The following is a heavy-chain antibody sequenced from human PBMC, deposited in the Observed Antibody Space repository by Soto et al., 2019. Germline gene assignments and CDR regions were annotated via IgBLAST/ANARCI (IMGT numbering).Heavy chain of an antibody. V-gene: IGHV4-30-4*01. CDR3: AREDYDILTGYYGVDY. Sequence: QVQLQESGPGLVKPSQTLSLTCTVSGGSISSGDYYWSWIHQPPGKGLEWIGYIYYSGSTYYNPSLKSRVTISVDTSKNQFSLKLSSVTAADTAVYYCAREDYDILTGYYGVDYWGQGTLVTVSS. J-gene: IGHJ4*02. CDR2: IYYSGST. D-gene: IGHD3-9*01. CDR1: GGSISSGDYY.